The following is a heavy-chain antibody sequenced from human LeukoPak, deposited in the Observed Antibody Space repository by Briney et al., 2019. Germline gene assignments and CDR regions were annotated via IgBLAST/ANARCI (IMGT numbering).Heavy chain of an antibody. Sequence: GGSLRLSCAASGFTFSSYAMHWVRQAPGKGLEWVAVISYDGSNKYYADSVKGRFTISRDHSKNTLYLQMNSLRAEDTAVYYCAKGFGHSDYYFYGMDVWGQGTTVTVSS. CDR1: GFTFSSYA. J-gene: IGHJ6*02. D-gene: IGHD4-23*01. V-gene: IGHV3-30-3*01. CDR3: AKGFGHSDYYFYGMDV. CDR2: ISYDGSNK.